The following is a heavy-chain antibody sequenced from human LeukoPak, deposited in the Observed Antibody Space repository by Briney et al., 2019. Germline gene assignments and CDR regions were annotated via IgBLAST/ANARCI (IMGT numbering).Heavy chain of an antibody. Sequence: SETLSLTCTVSGGSISSYYWSWLRQPPGKGLAWIGYIYYSGSTNYNPSLKSRVTISVDTSKHQFSLKLSSVTAADTAVHYCARRGVYTDYYYYYYMDVWGKGTTVTLSS. CDR3: ARRGVYTDYYYYYYMDV. CDR1: GGSISSYY. J-gene: IGHJ6*03. D-gene: IGHD5-18*01. CDR2: IYYSGST. V-gene: IGHV4-59*01.